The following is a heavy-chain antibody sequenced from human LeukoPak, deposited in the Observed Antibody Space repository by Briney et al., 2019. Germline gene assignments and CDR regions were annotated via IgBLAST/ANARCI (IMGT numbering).Heavy chain of an antibody. V-gene: IGHV3-23*01. J-gene: IGHJ6*02. D-gene: IGHD3-9*01. Sequence: PGGSLLLSCAASGFTFSTYAMSWVRPAPGKGLEWVSLIGGSDGRTRYADSVKGRFTISRDNAKNSLYLQMNSLRAEDTAVYYCARSIGLTGGGVDVWGQGTTVTVSS. CDR1: GFTFSTYA. CDR2: IGGSDGRT. CDR3: ARSIGLTGGGVDV.